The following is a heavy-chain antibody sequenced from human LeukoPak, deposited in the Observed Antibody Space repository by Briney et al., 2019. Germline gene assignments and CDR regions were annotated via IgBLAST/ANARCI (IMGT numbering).Heavy chain of an antibody. Sequence: GGSLRLSCAASGFTFSSYSMNWVRQAPGEGLEWVSSISSSSSYIYYADSVKGRFTISRDNAKNSLYLQMNSLRAEDTAVYYCARAAKFEFYFDYWGQGTLVTVSS. CDR1: GFTFSSYS. V-gene: IGHV3-21*01. CDR2: ISSSSSYI. CDR3: ARAAKFEFYFDY. D-gene: IGHD3-10*01. J-gene: IGHJ4*02.